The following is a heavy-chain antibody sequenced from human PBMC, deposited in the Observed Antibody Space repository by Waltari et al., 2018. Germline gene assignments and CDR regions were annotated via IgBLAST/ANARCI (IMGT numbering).Heavy chain of an antibody. D-gene: IGHD1-26*01. CDR1: GYSISSGYY. CDR2: IYHSGST. CDR3: ASQVGYSGTWYYFDY. V-gene: IGHV4-38-2*01. J-gene: IGHJ4*02. Sequence: QVQLQESGPGLVKPSETLSLTCAVSGYSISSGYYWGWIRQPPGKGLEWIGSIYHSGSTYYNPSLKSRVTISVDTSKNQFSLKLSSVTAADTAVYYCASQVGYSGTWYYFDYWGQGTLVTVSS.